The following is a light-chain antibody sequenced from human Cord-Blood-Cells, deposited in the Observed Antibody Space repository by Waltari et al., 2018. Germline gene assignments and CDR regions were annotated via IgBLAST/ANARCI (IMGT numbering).Light chain of an antibody. J-gene: IGLJ2*01. Sequence: SYVLTQPPSVSVAPGKTARITCGGNNIGSKSVHWYQQKPGQAPVLVVYDGSDRPSGIPERFAGSNAGNTATRTISRVEAGDEADYYCQVWDSSSDHVVFGGGTKLTVL. CDR1: NIGSKS. CDR3: QVWDSSSDHVV. V-gene: IGLV3-21*03. CDR2: DGS.